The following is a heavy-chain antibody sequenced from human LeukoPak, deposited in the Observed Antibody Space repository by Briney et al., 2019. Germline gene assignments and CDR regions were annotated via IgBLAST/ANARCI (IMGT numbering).Heavy chain of an antibody. J-gene: IGHJ4*02. CDR1: GFTFSSYW. Sequence: GGSLRLSCAASGFTFSSYWMSWVRQAPGKGLEWVGRIKSKTDGGTIDYAAPVKGRFTISRDDSKNTLYLQMNSLKTEDTAVYYCTTDRREYSYGSGSLSDYWGQGTLVTVSS. D-gene: IGHD5-18*01. V-gene: IGHV3-15*01. CDR3: TTDRREYSYGSGSLSDY. CDR2: IKSKTDGGTI.